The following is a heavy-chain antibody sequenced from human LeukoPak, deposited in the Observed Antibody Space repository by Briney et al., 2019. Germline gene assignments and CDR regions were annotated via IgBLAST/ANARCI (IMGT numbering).Heavy chain of an antibody. Sequence: SETLSLTCAVYGGSFSGYYWSWIRQHPGKGLEWIGYIYYSGSTYYNPSLKSRVTISVDTSKNQFSLKLSSVTAADTAVYYCARDRRTIFGVGGWFDPWGQGTLVTVSS. J-gene: IGHJ5*02. CDR2: IYYSGST. V-gene: IGHV4-31*11. CDR3: ARDRRTIFGVGGWFDP. D-gene: IGHD3-3*01. CDR1: GGSFSGYY.